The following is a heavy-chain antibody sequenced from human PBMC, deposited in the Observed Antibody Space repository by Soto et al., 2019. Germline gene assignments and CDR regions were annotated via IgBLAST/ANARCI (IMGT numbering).Heavy chain of an antibody. CDR1: GYTFTSYD. Sequence: QVQLVQSGAEVKKPGASVKVSCKASGYTFTSYDINWVRQATGQGLEWMGWKNPNSANTGYAQKSQGRATITRNTSISTAYMELSSRRSDDAAVDYCAREGVRGRDAWGQGTTVTVSS. D-gene: IGHD3-16*01. CDR3: AREGVRGRDA. CDR2: KNPNSANT. V-gene: IGHV1-8*01. J-gene: IGHJ6*02.